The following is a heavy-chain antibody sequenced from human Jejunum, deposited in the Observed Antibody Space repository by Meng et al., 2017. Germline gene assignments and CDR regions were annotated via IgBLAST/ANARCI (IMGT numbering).Heavy chain of an antibody. V-gene: IGHV4-4*02. D-gene: IGHD2-15*01. CDR3: AKNGYCSGGRCSSGTSFDP. J-gene: IGHJ5*02. CDR2: ISDGGST. CDR1: GGSISNNND. Sequence: HVRLKTSSPGLVKPSGPLSLTCAVSGGSISNNNDWSWVRQPPGKGLEWIGEISDGGSTSYNPSLKNRVTISIDKSKSQFSLKLSSVTAADTAVYFCAKNGYCSGGRCSSGTSFDPWGQGTLVTVSS.